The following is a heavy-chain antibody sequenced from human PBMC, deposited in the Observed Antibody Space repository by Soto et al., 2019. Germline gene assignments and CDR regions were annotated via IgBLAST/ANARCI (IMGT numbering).Heavy chain of an antibody. CDR1: GFTFSSYG. CDR2: ISYDGSNK. J-gene: IGHJ6*02. Sequence: QVQLVESGGGVVQPGRSLRLSRAASGFTFSSYGMHWVRQAPGKGLEWVVVISYDGSNKYYADSVKGRFTISRDNSKNTLYLQMSSLRAEDTAVYYCVKDGSSGWPYYYGLDVWGQGTTVTVSS. V-gene: IGHV3-30*18. D-gene: IGHD6-19*01. CDR3: VKDGSSGWPYYYGLDV.